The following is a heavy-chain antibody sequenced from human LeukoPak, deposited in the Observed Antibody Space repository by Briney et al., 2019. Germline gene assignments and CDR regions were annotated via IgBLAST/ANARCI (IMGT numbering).Heavy chain of an antibody. Sequence: PSETLSLTCTVSGGSVSSHYWSWIRQPPGKGLEWIGDIYYTGSTNHNPSLKSRVTISVDTSENQFSLRLSSVTAADTAVYYCARDSLEGYYYQLYAFDLWGQGTMVTVSS. CDR3: ARDSLEGYYYQLYAFDL. J-gene: IGHJ3*01. CDR1: GGSVSSHY. CDR2: IYYTGST. D-gene: IGHD2/OR15-2a*01. V-gene: IGHV4-59*02.